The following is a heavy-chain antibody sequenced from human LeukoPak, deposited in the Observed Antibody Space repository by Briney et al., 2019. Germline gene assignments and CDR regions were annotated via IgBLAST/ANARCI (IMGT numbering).Heavy chain of an antibody. CDR2: IIPIFGIA. Sequence: SVKVSCKASGGTFSSYAISWVRQAPEQGLEWMGRIIPIFGIASYAQKFQGRVTITADKSTSTAYMELSSLRSEDTAVYYCARSPGAAAQYYYYGMDVWGQGTTVTVSS. D-gene: IGHD6-13*01. V-gene: IGHV1-69*04. CDR1: GGTFSSYA. J-gene: IGHJ6*02. CDR3: ARSPGAAAQYYYYGMDV.